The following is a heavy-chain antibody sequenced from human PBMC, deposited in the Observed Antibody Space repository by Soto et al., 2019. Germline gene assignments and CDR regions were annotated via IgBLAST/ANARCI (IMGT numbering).Heavy chain of an antibody. Sequence: SETLSLTCTVSGGSISSGDYYWSWIRQPPGKGLEWIGYIYYSGSTYYNPSLKSRVTISVDTSKNQFSLKLSSVTAADTAVYYCARVYELFFSFDYWGQGTLVTVSS. CDR1: GGSISSGDYY. CDR3: ARVYELFFSFDY. D-gene: IGHD2-8*01. V-gene: IGHV4-30-4*01. CDR2: IYYSGST. J-gene: IGHJ4*02.